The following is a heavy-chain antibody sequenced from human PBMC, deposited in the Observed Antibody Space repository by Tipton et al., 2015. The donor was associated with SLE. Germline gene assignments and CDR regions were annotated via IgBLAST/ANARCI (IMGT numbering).Heavy chain of an antibody. CDR3: AKDYGSSGWYYFDY. CDR2: ISWNSDRI. V-gene: IGHV3-9*01. CDR1: GFTFDTFA. Sequence: SLRLSCSASGFTFDTFAMQWVRQSPGKGLEWVSGISWNSDRINYVDSVKGRFTISRDNAKKSLYLQMNRRRAEDTALYYCAKDYGSSGWYYFDYWGQGTLVTVSS. D-gene: IGHD6-19*01. J-gene: IGHJ4*02.